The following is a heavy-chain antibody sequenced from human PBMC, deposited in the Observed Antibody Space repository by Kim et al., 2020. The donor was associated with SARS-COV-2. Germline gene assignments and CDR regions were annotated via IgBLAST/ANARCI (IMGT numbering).Heavy chain of an antibody. V-gene: IGHV4-34*01. CDR2: INHSGST. CDR3: ATFRRIAVAGRKAGGYYYYGMDV. CDR1: GGSFSGYY. Sequence: SETLSLTCAVYGGSFSGYYWSWIRQPPGKGLEWIGEINHSGSTNYNPSLKSRVTISVDTSKNQFSLKLSSVTAADTAVYYCATFRRIAVAGRKAGGYYYYGMDVWGQGTTVTVSS. D-gene: IGHD6-19*01. J-gene: IGHJ6*02.